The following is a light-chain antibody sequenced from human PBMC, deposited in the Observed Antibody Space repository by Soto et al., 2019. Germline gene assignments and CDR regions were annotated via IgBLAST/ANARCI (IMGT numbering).Light chain of an antibody. Sequence: IQMTHSTSSLTVSVGDSVTIACRASQSISSNLNWYQQKPGRAPNLLIFGAFNLQGGVPSRLSGSGSGTDFTLTISGLQTEDFATYDCQQSYRTPLTFGGGTNLEIK. J-gene: IGKJ4*01. CDR1: QSISSN. CDR2: GAF. V-gene: IGKV1-39*01. CDR3: QQSYRTPLT.